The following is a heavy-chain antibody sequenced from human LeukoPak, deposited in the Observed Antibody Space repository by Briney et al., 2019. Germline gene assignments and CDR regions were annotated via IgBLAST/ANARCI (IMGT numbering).Heavy chain of an antibody. V-gene: IGHV4-38-2*02. CDR3: ARDESAAGFDY. Sequence: SETLSLTCTVSGYSISSSYYWGWIRQPPGKGLEWIGSIYLSGSTYYNPSLKSRVTISVDPSKNQFSLKLSSVTAADTAVYYCARDESAAGFDYWGQGTLVTVSS. J-gene: IGHJ4*02. CDR2: IYLSGST. D-gene: IGHD2-2*01. CDR1: GYSISSSYY.